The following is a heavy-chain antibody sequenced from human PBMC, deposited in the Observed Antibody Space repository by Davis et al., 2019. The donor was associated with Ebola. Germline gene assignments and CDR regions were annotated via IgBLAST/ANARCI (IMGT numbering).Heavy chain of an antibody. D-gene: IGHD3-10*01. V-gene: IGHV4-34*01. CDR2: INHRGST. CDR1: GGSFSGYY. Sequence: SQTLSLTRAVYGGSFSGYYWSWIRQPPGKCLEWSGVINHRGSTNYNPSLKSRVTISVDTSKNQFSLKLCSVTAADTAVYSCARLCYYGSGIPQAPYYNYRMDVWGQGTTVTVSS. J-gene: IGHJ6*02. CDR3: ARLCYYGSGIPQAPYYNYRMDV.